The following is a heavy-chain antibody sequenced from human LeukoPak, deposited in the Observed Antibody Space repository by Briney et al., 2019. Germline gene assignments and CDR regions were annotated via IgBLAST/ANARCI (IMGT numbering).Heavy chain of an antibody. Sequence: GGSLRLSCAASVFTFSSCAMHWVRQAPGKGLEWVAVISYDGGNKYYADSVKGRFTISRDNSKNTLYLQMNSLRAEDTAVYAKDYSAAGLIGPRGYYYYMDVWGKGTTVTVSS. V-gene: IGHV3-30*04. D-gene: IGHD6-19*01. CDR3: DYSAAGLIGPRGYYYYMDV. CDR1: VFTFSSCA. J-gene: IGHJ6*03. CDR2: ISYDGGNK.